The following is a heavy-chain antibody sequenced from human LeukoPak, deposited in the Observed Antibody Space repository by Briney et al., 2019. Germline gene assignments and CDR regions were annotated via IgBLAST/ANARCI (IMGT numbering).Heavy chain of an antibody. CDR1: GGTFSSYA. CDR2: IIPIFGTA. CDR3: ARDGSGSYMERYNWFNP. D-gene: IGHD3-10*01. J-gene: IGHJ5*02. Sequence: ASVKVSCKASGGTFSSYAISWVRQAPGQGLEWVGGIIPIFGTANYAQKFQGRVTITTDESTSTAYMELSSLRSEDTAVYYCARDGSGSYMERYNWFNPWGQGTLVTVSS. V-gene: IGHV1-69*05.